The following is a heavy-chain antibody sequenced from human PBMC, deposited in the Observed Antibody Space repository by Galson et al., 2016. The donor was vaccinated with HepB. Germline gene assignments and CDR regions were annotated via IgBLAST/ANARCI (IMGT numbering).Heavy chain of an antibody. CDR1: GYRFFTYG. CDR3: ARDVQFRFDY. V-gene: IGHV1-18*04. CDR2: ISANSGNT. Sequence: SVKVPCKASGYRFFTYGISWVRQAPGQGLEWLGWISANSGNTIYAQKFQDRVTMTRDTSASTVYMDLRSLRSDDTVVYYCARDVQFRFDYWGQGTLVTVSS. D-gene: IGHD4-11*01. J-gene: IGHJ4*02.